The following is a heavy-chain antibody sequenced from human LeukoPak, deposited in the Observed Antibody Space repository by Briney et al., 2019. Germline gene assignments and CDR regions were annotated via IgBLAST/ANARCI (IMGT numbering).Heavy chain of an antibody. CDR2: ISGTGGTT. CDR3: AIPVGATLYFQH. V-gene: IGHV3-23*01. Sequence: GGSLRLSCAASGFTFSSNAMCWVRQAPGKGLEWVSLISGTGGTTYYADSVKGRLTISRDNSKNTLYLQMNSLRVEDTAVYYCAIPVGATLYFQHWGQGTLVTVSS. D-gene: IGHD1-26*01. CDR1: GFTFSSNA. J-gene: IGHJ1*01.